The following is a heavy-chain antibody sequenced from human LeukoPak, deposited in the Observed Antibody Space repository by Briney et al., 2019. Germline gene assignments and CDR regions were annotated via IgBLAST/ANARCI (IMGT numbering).Heavy chain of an antibody. Sequence: ASVKVSCKASGGTFSSYAISWVRQAPGQGLEWMGGIIPIFGTTNYAQKFQGRVTITADKSTSTAYMELSSLRSEDTAVYYCAVDPGTYYYNYWGQGTLVTVSS. V-gene: IGHV1-69*06. CDR3: AVDPGTYYYNY. J-gene: IGHJ4*02. D-gene: IGHD3-10*01. CDR1: GGTFSSYA. CDR2: IIPIFGTT.